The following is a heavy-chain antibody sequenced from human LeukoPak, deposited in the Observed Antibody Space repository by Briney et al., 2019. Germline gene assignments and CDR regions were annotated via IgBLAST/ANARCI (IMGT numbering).Heavy chain of an antibody. Sequence: SETLSLTCTVSGGSISSGDYYWSWIRQPPGKGLERIGYIYYSGSTYYNPSLKSRVTISVDTSKNQFSLKLSSVTAADTAVYYCARSEPIYGDYVVDYWGQGTLVTVSS. J-gene: IGHJ4*02. CDR2: IYYSGST. V-gene: IGHV4-30-4*08. CDR3: ARSEPIYGDYVVDY. D-gene: IGHD4-17*01. CDR1: GGSISSGDYY.